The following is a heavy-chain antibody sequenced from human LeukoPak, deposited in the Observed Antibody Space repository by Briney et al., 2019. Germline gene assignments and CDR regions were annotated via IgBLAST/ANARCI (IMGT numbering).Heavy chain of an antibody. Sequence: GGSLRLSCAASGFTFSGHWMRWVRQAPGKGLEWVANINQGGSDKYYVDSVKGRFTSSRDNANNLLYLQMNSLRGEDTAVYYCTRDRSRAEDDWGQGTLVAVSS. CDR2: INQGGSDK. V-gene: IGHV3-7*01. D-gene: IGHD1-14*01. CDR3: TRDRSRAEDD. J-gene: IGHJ4*02. CDR1: GFTFSGHW.